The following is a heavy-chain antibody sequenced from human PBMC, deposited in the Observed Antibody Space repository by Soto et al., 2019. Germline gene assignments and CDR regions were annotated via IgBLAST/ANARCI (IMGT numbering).Heavy chain of an antibody. CDR2: ISLYSDGT. Sequence: QVQLVQSGGEVKRPGASVKVSCKTSGYTFSNYGITWVRQAPGQPLEWLGWISLYSDGTNYAQKFQGRVSMTTDTSTTTAYMELRSLRSDDTAVYYCARVVPGAEAFFGPWGQGTLVTVSS. CDR3: ARVVPGAEAFFGP. CDR1: GYTFSNYG. J-gene: IGHJ5*02. D-gene: IGHD2-2*01. V-gene: IGHV1-18*01.